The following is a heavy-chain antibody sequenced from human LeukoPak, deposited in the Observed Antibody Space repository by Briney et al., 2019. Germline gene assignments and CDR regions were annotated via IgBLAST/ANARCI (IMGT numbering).Heavy chain of an antibody. CDR1: GYTFTSYG. D-gene: IGHD3-10*01. V-gene: IGHV1-18*01. J-gene: IGHJ4*02. CDR2: ISAYNGNT. CDR3: ARSITMVRGALPYYFDY. Sequence: ASVKVSCKASGYTFTSYGISWVRQAPGQGLEWMGWISAYNGNTNYAQKLQGRVTMTTDTSTSTAYMELRSLRSDDTAVYYCARSITMVRGALPYYFDYWGQGTLVTVSS.